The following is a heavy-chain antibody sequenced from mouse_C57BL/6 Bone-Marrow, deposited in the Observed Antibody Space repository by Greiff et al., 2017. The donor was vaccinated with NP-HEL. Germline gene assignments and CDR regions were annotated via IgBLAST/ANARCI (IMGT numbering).Heavy chain of an antibody. CDR3: ARIAGTKYFDY. CDR2: IWWDDDK. Sequence: QVTLKESGPGILQPSQTLSLTCSFSGFSLSTFGMGVGWIRQPSGKGLEWLAHIWWDDDKYYNPALKSRFIISKDTSKNQVFLKIANVDTADNATNYRARIAGTKYFDYWGQGTTLTVSS. CDR1: GFSLSTFGMG. J-gene: IGHJ2*01. D-gene: IGHD4-1*01. V-gene: IGHV8-8*01.